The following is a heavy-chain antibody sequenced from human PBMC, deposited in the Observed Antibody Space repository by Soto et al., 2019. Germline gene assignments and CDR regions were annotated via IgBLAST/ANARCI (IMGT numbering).Heavy chain of an antibody. J-gene: IGHJ4*02. CDR3: AREVQVHTPAFVY. D-gene: IGHD3-10*01. CDR1: GGTFNTYA. CDR2: ISPMFGAA. Sequence: QVQLVQYRAEMKKPGSSVKVSCQSSGGTFNTYAMNWVRQAPGQGPEWMGDISPMFGAANYAPKFQGRVTITADESTGTSYMQLSSLTSEDTALYFCAREVQVHTPAFVYWGQGTLVTVSS. V-gene: IGHV1-69*19.